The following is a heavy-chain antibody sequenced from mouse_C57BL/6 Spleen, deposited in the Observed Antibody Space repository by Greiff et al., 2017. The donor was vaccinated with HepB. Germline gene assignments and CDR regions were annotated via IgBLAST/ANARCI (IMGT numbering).Heavy chain of an antibody. CDR2: ISYDGSN. Sequence: EVKLQESGPGLVKPSQSLSLTCSVTGYSITSGYYWNWIRQFPGNKLEWMGYISYDGSNNYNPSLKNRISITRDTSKNQFFLKLNSVTTEDTATYYCARGAPHFAYWGQGTLVTVSA. V-gene: IGHV3-6*01. CDR1: GYSITSGYY. CDR3: ARGAPHFAY. J-gene: IGHJ3*01.